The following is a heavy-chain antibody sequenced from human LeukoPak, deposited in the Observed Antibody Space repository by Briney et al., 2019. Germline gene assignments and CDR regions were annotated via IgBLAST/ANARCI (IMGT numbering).Heavy chain of an antibody. J-gene: IGHJ1*01. CDR2: IYSGGST. CDR1: GFTVSSNY. Sequence: GGSLRLSCAASGFTVSSNYMSWVRQAPGKGLEWVSVIYSGGSTYYADSVKGRFTISRDNSKNTLYLQMNSLRAEDTAVYYCAGGAYCSSTSCPSPHWGQGTLATVSS. D-gene: IGHD2-2*01. CDR3: AGGAYCSSTSCPSPH. V-gene: IGHV3-66*02.